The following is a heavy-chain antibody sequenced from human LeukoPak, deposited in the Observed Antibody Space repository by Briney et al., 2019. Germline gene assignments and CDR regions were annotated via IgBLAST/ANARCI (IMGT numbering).Heavy chain of an antibody. V-gene: IGHV6-1*01. CDR3: ASKSSDHGELRFDY. CDR2: TYYRSRWYN. D-gene: IGHD4-17*01. Sequence: SQTLSLTCVISGDSVSSNSAAWNWIRQSPSRGLEWLGRTYYRSRWYNDYAVSVKSRITINPDTSKNHFSLQLNSVTPEDTAVYYCASKSSDHGELRFDYWGQGTLVTVFS. CDR1: GDSVSSNSAA. J-gene: IGHJ4*02.